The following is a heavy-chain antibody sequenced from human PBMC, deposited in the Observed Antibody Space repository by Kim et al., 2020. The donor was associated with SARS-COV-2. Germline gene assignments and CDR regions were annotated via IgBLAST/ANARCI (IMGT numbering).Heavy chain of an antibody. Sequence: SETLSLTCTVSGGSISSGGYYWSWIRQHPGKGLEWIGYIYYSGSTYYNPSLKSRVTISVDTSKNQFSLKLSSVTAADTAVYYCARAGYYGSGLMSTQHDYWGQGTLVTVSS. CDR1: GGSISSGGYY. V-gene: IGHV4-31*03. J-gene: IGHJ4*02. CDR2: IYYSGST. D-gene: IGHD3-10*01. CDR3: ARAGYYGSGLMSTQHDY.